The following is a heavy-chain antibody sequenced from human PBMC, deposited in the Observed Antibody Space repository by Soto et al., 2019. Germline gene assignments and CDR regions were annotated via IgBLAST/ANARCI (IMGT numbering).Heavy chain of an antibody. Sequence: GGSLRLSCAASGFTFSDYYMSWIRQAPGKGLEWVSYISSSSSYTNYADSVKGRFTISRDNAKNSLYLQMNNLKTEDTAVYYCTTVAYGEYVSDYWGQGTLVTVSS. CDR3: TTVAYGEYVSDY. V-gene: IGHV3-11*05. CDR1: GFTFSDYY. CDR2: ISSSSSYT. J-gene: IGHJ4*02. D-gene: IGHD4-17*01.